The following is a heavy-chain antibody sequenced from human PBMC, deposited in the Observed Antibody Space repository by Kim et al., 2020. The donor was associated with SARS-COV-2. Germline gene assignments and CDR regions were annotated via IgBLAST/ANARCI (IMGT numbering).Heavy chain of an antibody. V-gene: IGHV3-15*01. CDR2: IYGQTDGGAT. J-gene: IGHJ4*02. CDR3: TASALLVGGVDFEF. D-gene: IGHD1-26*01. CDR1: GFTLTKAW. Sequence: GGSLRLSCAGSGFTLTKAWMNWVRQAPGKGLEWVGRIYGQTDGGATDYAAAVKGRFTVSRDGSTNTMYLQMNSLKSEDTAVYYCTASALLVGGVDFEFWGQGTLVTVSS.